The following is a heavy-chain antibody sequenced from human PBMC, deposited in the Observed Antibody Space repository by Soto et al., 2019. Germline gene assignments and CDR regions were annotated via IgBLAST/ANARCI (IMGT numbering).Heavy chain of an antibody. V-gene: IGHV3-53*01. Sequence: GGSLRLSCAASGFTVSSNYMSWVRQAPGKGLEWVSVIYSGGSTYYADSVKGRFTISRDNSKNTLYLQMNSLRAEDTAVYYCARDPPRYGMDVWGQGTTVTVSS. CDR3: ARDPPRYGMDV. J-gene: IGHJ6*02. CDR1: GFTVSSNY. CDR2: IYSGGST.